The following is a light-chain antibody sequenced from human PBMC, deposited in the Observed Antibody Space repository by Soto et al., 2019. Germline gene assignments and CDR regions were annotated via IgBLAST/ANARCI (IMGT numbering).Light chain of an antibody. Sequence: EIVLTQSPGTLSLSPGERATLSCRASQNVNANYLAWYQQKPGQAHRLLIYGASFRATGIPDRFGGSGSGTDFTLTISRLEPEDSAVYYCQQFGSSPQITFGQGTRLEIK. J-gene: IGKJ5*01. CDR1: QNVNANY. CDR3: QQFGSSPQIT. CDR2: GAS. V-gene: IGKV3-20*01.